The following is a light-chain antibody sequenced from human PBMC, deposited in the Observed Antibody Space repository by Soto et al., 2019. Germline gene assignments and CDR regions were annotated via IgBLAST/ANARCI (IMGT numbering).Light chain of an antibody. CDR1: SSDVGGYNY. V-gene: IGLV2-11*01. CDR3: YSYSGTDTLV. J-gene: IGLJ3*02. CDR2: DVT. Sequence: QSALTQPRSVSGSPGQSVTISCTGTSSDVGGYNYVSWYQQHPGKAPKLVIYDVTKRPSGVPDRFSGSKSGNTAPLTISGLQGEDEGDYYCYSYSGTDTLVFGGGTKVTVL.